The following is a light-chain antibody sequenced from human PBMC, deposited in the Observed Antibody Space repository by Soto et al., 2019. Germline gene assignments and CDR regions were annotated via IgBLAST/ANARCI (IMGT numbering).Light chain of an antibody. V-gene: IGKV3-11*01. Sequence: ELVLTQSPATLSLSPGEIATLSGRASQSVSSYLAWYQQKPGQAPRLLIYDASNRATGIPARFSGSGSGSAFTLTICSLEPEDFEVYYCQQRSNWPPRITSGQGTRLEIK. CDR3: QQRSNWPPRIT. J-gene: IGKJ5*01. CDR2: DAS. CDR1: QSVSSY.